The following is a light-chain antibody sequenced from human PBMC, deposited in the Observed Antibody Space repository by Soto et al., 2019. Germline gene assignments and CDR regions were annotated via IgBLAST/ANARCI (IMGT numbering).Light chain of an antibody. J-gene: IGKJ5*01. Sequence: EIVLTQSPATLSLSPGETATLSCRASQSVYGYLAWYQEKPGRAPRLVIYDVSNRASGIPSRFSGGGSGTDFTLTISSLEPEDFAVYYCQQRSNWPPFTFGQGTRLEIK. CDR1: QSVYGY. V-gene: IGKV3-11*01. CDR2: DVS. CDR3: QQRSNWPPFT.